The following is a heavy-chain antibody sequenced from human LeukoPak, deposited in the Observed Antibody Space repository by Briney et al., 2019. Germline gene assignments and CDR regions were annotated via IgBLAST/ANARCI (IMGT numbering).Heavy chain of an antibody. CDR3: ARDRGGYMAY. D-gene: IGHD5-12*01. CDR1: GYTFTMYA. J-gene: IGHJ4*02. Sequence: ASVKVSCKASGYTFTMYAINWVRQAPGQGLEWMGWISTSTGNPTYAPAFAGRFVFSVDTSVNTAYLQINSPQPNDPAIYYCARDRGGYMAYWGQGTLVTVSS. V-gene: IGHV7-4-1*02. CDR2: ISTSTGNP.